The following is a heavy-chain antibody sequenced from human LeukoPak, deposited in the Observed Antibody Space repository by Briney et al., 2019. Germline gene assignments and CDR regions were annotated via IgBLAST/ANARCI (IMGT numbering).Heavy chain of an antibody. J-gene: IGHJ4*02. V-gene: IGHV3-21*01. CDR3: ARESWGDYGDY. CDR2: ISSSRSYI. CDR1: GFTFSIYR. D-gene: IGHD3-16*01. Sequence: PGGSLRLSCAASGFTFSIYRMNWVRQAPGKGLEWVSSISSSRSYIYYADSVKGRFTISRDNPKNSLYLQMNSLRAANTALYYGARESWGDYGDYWGQGTLVTVSS.